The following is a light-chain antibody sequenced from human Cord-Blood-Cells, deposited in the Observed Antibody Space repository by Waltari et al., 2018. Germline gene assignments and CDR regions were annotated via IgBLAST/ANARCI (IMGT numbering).Light chain of an antibody. Sequence: EIVMTQSPATLSVSPGERATLSCTARQSVSSNLAWYQQKPGQATKLLIYGASTRATGIPARFSGSGSGTEFTLTISSLQSEDFAVYYCQKYNNWPLTFGGGTKVEIK. CDR1: QSVSSN. CDR3: QKYNNWPLT. J-gene: IGKJ4*01. V-gene: IGKV3-15*01. CDR2: GAS.